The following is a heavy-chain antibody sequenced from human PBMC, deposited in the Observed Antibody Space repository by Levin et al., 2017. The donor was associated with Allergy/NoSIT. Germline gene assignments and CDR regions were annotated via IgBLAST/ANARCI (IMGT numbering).Heavy chain of an antibody. CDR3: AKDLGYYGPGAFDI. J-gene: IGHJ3*02. Sequence: SCAASGFTFSSYGMHWVRQAPGKGLEWVAVISYDGSNKYYADSVKGRFTISRDNSKNTLYLQMNSLRAEDTAVYYCAKDLGYYGPGAFDIWGQGTMVTVSS. D-gene: IGHD3-10*01. CDR2: ISYDGSNK. V-gene: IGHV3-30*18. CDR1: GFTFSSYG.